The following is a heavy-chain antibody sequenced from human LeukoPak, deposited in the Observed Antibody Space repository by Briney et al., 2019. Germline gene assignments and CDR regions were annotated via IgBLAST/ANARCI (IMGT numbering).Heavy chain of an antibody. CDR2: INHSGST. Sequence: SETLSLTCAVYGGSFSGYYWSWIRQPPGKGLEWIGEINHSGSTNYNPSLKSRVTISVDTSKNQFSLKLSSVTAADTAVYYCARGYRVGDPNWLDPWGQGTLVTVSS. D-gene: IGHD2-15*01. CDR1: GGSFSGYY. V-gene: IGHV4-34*01. CDR3: ARGYRVGDPNWLDP. J-gene: IGHJ5*02.